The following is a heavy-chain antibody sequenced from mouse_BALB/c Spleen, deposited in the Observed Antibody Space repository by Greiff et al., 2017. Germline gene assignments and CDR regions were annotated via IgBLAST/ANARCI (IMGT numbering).Heavy chain of an antibody. CDR1: GYSITSDYA. D-gene: IGHD1-1*01. CDR2: ISYSGST. Sequence: EVMLVESGPGLVKPSQSLSLTCTVTGYSITSDYAWNWIRQFPGNKLEWMGYISYSGSTSYNPSLKSRISITRDTSKNQFFLQLNSVTTEDTATYYCARDYYGSSYDFAYWGQGTLVTVSA. V-gene: IGHV3-2*02. CDR3: ARDYYGSSYDFAY. J-gene: IGHJ3*01.